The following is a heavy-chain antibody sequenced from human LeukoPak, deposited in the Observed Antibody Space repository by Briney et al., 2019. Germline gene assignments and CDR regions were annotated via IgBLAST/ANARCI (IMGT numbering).Heavy chain of an antibody. V-gene: IGHV3-64*02. J-gene: IGHJ4*02. D-gene: IGHD5-12*01. CDR1: GFTFGSYS. Sequence: GGSLRLSCAASGFTFGSYSMHWVRQAPGIGLEYVSAITGDGHNTFYADSVMGRFAISRDNSKNTLYLQMGSLRPEDMAVYYCARLSRGYDYWGQGVLGTLSP. CDR2: ITGDGHNT. CDR3: ARLSRGYDY.